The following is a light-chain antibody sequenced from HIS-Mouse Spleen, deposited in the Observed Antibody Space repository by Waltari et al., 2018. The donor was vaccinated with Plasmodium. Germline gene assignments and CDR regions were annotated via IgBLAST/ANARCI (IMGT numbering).Light chain of an antibody. CDR2: EGS. J-gene: IGLJ2*01. CDR1: SSAVGSYNL. Sequence: SPGQSITISCTGTSSAVGSYNLVSWYQQHPGQAPKLMIYEGSKRPSGVSNRFSGSKSGNTASLTISGLQAEDEADYYCCSYAGSSTFVVFGGGTKLTVL. V-gene: IGLV2-23*03. CDR3: CSYAGSSTFVV.